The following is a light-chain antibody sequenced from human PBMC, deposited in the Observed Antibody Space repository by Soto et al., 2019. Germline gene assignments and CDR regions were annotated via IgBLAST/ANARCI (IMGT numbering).Light chain of an antibody. CDR3: SSLASTISVV. CDR1: SSDVGAYNY. Sequence: QSALTQPASVSGSPGQSITISCTGTSSDVGAYNYVSWYQQHPGKAPKLMIYEVNNRPSGVSTRFSGSKSGTTASLTISGLLAEDEADYYCSSLASTISVVFGGGTKLTVL. V-gene: IGLV2-14*03. CDR2: EVN. J-gene: IGLJ2*01.